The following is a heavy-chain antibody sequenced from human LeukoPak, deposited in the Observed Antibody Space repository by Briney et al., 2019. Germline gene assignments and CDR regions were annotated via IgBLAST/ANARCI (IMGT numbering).Heavy chain of an antibody. CDR3: ARGVNYYGSGSYLRDWFDP. D-gene: IGHD3-10*01. Sequence: GGSLRLSCAASGFTFSSYEMNWVRQAPGKGLEWVSYISSSGSTIYYADSVKGRFTISRDNAKNSLYLQMNSLRAEDTAVYYCARGVNYYGSGSYLRDWFDPWGQGTLVTVSS. CDR1: GFTFSSYE. V-gene: IGHV3-48*03. CDR2: ISSSGSTI. J-gene: IGHJ5*02.